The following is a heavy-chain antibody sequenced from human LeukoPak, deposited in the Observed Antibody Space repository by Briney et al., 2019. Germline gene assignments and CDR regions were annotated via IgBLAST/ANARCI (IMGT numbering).Heavy chain of an antibody. D-gene: IGHD2-8*01. Sequence: GGSLRLSCAASGFILSDHYIDWVRQAPGKGLEWVGRTRNKANSYTTEYAASVKGRFTISRDDPKNLLYLQMNSLKSEDTAVYYCARELIPSHIPPYGMDVWGQGTTVTVSS. CDR2: TRNKANSYTT. CDR3: ARELIPSHIPPYGMDV. V-gene: IGHV3-72*01. CDR1: GFILSDHY. J-gene: IGHJ6*02.